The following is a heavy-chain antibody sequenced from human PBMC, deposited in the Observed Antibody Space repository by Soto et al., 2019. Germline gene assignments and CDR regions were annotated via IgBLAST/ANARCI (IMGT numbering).Heavy chain of an antibody. CDR1: GFSLSTSGVG. CDR2: IYWDDDK. V-gene: IGHV2-5*02. CDR3: AHRGYNYYGSGSSSAFDI. J-gene: IGHJ3*02. D-gene: IGHD3-10*01. Sequence: SGPTLVKPTQTLTLTCTFSGFSLSTSGVGVGWIRQPPGKALEWLALIYWDDDKRYSPSLKSRLTITKDTSKNQVVLTMTNMDPVDTATYYCAHRGYNYYGSGSSSAFDIWGQGTMVTVSS.